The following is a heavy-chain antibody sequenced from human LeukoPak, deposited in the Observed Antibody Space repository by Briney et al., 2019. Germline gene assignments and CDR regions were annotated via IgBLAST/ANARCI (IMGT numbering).Heavy chain of an antibody. Sequence: GGSLRLSCAASGFNFSDYSMIWVRQAPGKGLEWVSSISSSGRYTLYVDSVKGRFSISRDNAKNSLFLQMNSLRAEDTAVYYCARGAKDSGTYRGYWGQGTLVTVSS. CDR1: GFNFSDYS. CDR2: ISSSGRYT. V-gene: IGHV3-21*01. D-gene: IGHD1-26*01. J-gene: IGHJ4*02. CDR3: ARGAKDSGTYRGY.